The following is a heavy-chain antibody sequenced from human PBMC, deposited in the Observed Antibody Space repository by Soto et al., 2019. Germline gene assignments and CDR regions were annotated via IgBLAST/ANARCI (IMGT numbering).Heavy chain of an antibody. V-gene: IGHV1-3*01. J-gene: IGHJ4*02. CDR1: GYTFTSYA. Sequence: ASVKVSCKASGYTFTSYAMHWVRQAPGQRLEWMGWINAGNGNTKYSQKFQGRVTITRDTSASTAYMELSSLRSEDTAVYYCARELLWFGELFDYFDYWGQGTLVTVSS. D-gene: IGHD3-10*01. CDR2: INAGNGNT. CDR3: ARELLWFGELFDYFDY.